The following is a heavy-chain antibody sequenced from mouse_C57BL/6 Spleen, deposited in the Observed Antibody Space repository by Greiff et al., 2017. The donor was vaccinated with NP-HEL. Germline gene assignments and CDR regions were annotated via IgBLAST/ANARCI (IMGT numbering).Heavy chain of an antibody. J-gene: IGHJ4*01. V-gene: IGHV5-4*01. CDR3: ARGGVRYAMDY. CDR1: GFTFSSYA. Sequence: EVQVVESGGGLVKPGGSLKLSCAASGFTFSSYAMSWVRQTPEKRLEWVATISDGGSYTYYPDNVKGRFTISRDNAKNNLSLQMSHLKSEDTAMYYCARGGVRYAMDYWGQGTSVTVSS. CDR2: ISDGGSYT.